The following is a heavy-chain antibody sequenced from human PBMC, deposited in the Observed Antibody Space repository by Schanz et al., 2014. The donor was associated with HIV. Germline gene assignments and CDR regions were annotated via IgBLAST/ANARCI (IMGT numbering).Heavy chain of an antibody. Sequence: QVQLVQSGAEVKKPGASVKVSCKASGYTFTDYFVHWVRQAPGQGLEWMAWVKPNSGETKFAQKFQGRVPMTRARSISPAYMELSRLTSDDTAVYYCARSPSNIIVGATELNSWGQGTLVTVSS. V-gene: IGHV1-2*02. CDR1: GYTFTDYF. J-gene: IGHJ4*02. CDR2: VKPNSGET. D-gene: IGHD1-26*01. CDR3: ARSPSNIIVGATELNS.